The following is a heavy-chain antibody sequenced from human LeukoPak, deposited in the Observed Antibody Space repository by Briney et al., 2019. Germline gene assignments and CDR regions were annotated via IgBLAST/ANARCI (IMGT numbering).Heavy chain of an antibody. CDR2: IYNSGST. J-gene: IGHJ3*02. D-gene: IGHD3-9*01. V-gene: IGHV4-59*08. CDR3: ARRLNDILTGFMAFDI. CDR1: GASITSFY. Sequence: SETLSLTCTVPGASITSFYWNWIRQPPGKGLEWIGYIYNSGSTNYNPSLKSRVAISVDTSKNQFSLKLSSMTAADTAVYYCARRLNDILTGFMAFDIWGQGTMVTVSS.